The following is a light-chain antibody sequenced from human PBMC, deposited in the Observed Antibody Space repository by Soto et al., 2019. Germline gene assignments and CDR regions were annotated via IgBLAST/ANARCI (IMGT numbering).Light chain of an antibody. J-gene: IGLJ2*01. CDR2: EVS. Sequence: QSALTQPASVSGSPGQSITISCTGTSSDVGGYNYVSWYQQHPGKAPKLMIYEVSNRPSGVSHRFSGSKSGNSASLTISGLQAEDEADYYCSSYTTNNAHVFGGGTQLTVL. V-gene: IGLV2-14*01. CDR3: SSYTTNNAHV. CDR1: SSDVGGYNY.